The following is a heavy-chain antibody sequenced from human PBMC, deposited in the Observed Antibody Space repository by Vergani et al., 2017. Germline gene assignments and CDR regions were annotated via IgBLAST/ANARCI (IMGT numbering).Heavy chain of an antibody. Sequence: VQLLQSGGGVIQPGGSVRLSCAASGFTFSACPMTWVRQAPGKGLEWVAFIRYDGSNKYYADSVKGRFTISRDNSKNTLYLQMNSLRAEDTAVYYCAKRQAGKGYYGSGLFDYWGQGTLVTVSS. CDR1: GFTFSACP. D-gene: IGHD3-10*01. J-gene: IGHJ4*02. V-gene: IGHV3-30*02. CDR2: IRYDGSNK. CDR3: AKRQAGKGYYGSGLFDY.